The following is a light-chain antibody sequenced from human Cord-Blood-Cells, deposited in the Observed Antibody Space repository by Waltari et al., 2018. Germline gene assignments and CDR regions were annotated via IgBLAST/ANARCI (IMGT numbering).Light chain of an antibody. CDR1: SSDVGSYNL. V-gene: IGLV2-23*01. Sequence: QSALTQPAPVSGSPGQSITISCTGTSSDVGSYNLVSWYQQPPGKAPKLMIYEGSKRPSGGSNRFSGSKSGNTASLTISGLQAEDEADYYCCSYAGSSTWVFGGGTKLTVL. CDR2: EGS. CDR3: CSYAGSSTWV. J-gene: IGLJ3*02.